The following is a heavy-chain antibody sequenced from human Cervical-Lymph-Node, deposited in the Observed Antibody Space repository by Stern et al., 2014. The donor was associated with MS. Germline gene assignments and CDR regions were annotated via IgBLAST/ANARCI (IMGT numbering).Heavy chain of an antibody. Sequence: QVQLVQSGADAKKPGASVKVSCEASGYTFTSYYMHRGRQTPGQGLQGVGIINPSGGSTSYAQKFQGRVTMTRDTSTITVYMELSSLRAEDTAVYYCARGAAVAGKYGMDVWGQGTTVTVSS. D-gene: IGHD6-19*01. CDR3: ARGAAVAGKYGMDV. V-gene: IGHV1-46*01. CDR2: INPSGGST. CDR1: GYTFTSYY. J-gene: IGHJ6*02.